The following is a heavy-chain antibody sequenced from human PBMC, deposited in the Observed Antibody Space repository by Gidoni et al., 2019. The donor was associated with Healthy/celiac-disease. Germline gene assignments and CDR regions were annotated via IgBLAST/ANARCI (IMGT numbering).Heavy chain of an antibody. Sequence: DVQLLESVGGLVQPGGSLRLSCAASGFTFSSYAMSWVRQAPGKGLEWVSAISGSGGSKYYADSVKGRLTISRDNSKNTLYLQMNSLRDEDTAVYYCAKLPLPKGAFDYWGQGTLVTVSS. CDR3: AKLPLPKGAFDY. J-gene: IGHJ4*02. CDR2: ISGSGGSK. V-gene: IGHV3-23*01. CDR1: GFTFSSYA. D-gene: IGHD1-26*01.